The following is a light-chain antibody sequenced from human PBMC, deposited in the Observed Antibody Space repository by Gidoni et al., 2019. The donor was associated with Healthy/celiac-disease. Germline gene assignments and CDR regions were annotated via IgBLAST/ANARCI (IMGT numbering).Light chain of an antibody. CDR1: QSISSW. J-gene: IGKJ1*01. Sequence: DIQMTQSPSTLSASVGDRVTITCRASQSISSWLAWYQQKPGKAPKLLIYKAPSLESGVPSRFSGSGSGTEFTLTISSLQPDDFATYYCQQYNSYSRWTFGQXTKVEIK. CDR2: KAP. V-gene: IGKV1-5*03. CDR3: QQYNSYSRWT.